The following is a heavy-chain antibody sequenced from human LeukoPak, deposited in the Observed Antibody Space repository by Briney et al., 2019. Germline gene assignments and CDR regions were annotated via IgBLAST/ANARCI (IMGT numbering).Heavy chain of an antibody. V-gene: IGHV1-2*06. D-gene: IGHD5-18*01. J-gene: IGHJ6*02. Sequence: ASVKVSCKASGYTFTGYYMHWVRQAPGQGPEWMGRINPNSGGTNYAQKFQGRVTMTRDTSISTAYMELSRLRSDDTAVYYCARDSEIQLWDTDVPYYYYGMDVWGQGTTVTVSS. CDR3: ARDSEIQLWDTDVPYYYYGMDV. CDR2: INPNSGGT. CDR1: GYTFTGYY.